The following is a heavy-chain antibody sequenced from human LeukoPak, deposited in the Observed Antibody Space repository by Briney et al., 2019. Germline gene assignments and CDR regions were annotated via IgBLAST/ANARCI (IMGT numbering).Heavy chain of an antibody. CDR3: ARDGGVGATDDRPPPFDY. CDR1: GYTFTNYG. D-gene: IGHD1-26*01. Sequence: ASVKVSCKTSGYTFTNYGISWVRQAPGQGLDWMGWINTSSGNAKYAQNFQGRVTMTTDTSTSTAYMELRNLKSDDTAVYFCARDGGVGATDDRPPPFDYWGQGILVTVSS. J-gene: IGHJ4*02. V-gene: IGHV1-18*01. CDR2: INTSSGNA.